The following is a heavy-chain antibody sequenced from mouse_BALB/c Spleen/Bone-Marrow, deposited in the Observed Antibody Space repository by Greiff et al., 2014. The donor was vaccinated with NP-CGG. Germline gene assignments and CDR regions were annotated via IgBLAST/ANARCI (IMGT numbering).Heavy chain of an antibody. V-gene: IGHV1-18*01. CDR1: GYSFTGYT. J-gene: IGHJ4*01. D-gene: IGHD2-3*01. CDR3: ARWNDGYSLYYYAMDY. Sequence: SGPELVKPGAPMKISCKASGYSFTGYTMNWVKQSHGKNLEWIGLINPYNGGTSYNQKFKGKATLTVDKSSSTAYMELLSLTSEDSAVYYCARWNDGYSLYYYAMDYWGQGTSVTVSS. CDR2: INPYNGGT.